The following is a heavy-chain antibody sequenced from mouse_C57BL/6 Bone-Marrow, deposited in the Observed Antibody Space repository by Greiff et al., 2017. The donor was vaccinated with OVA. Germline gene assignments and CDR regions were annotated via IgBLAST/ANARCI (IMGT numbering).Heavy chain of an antibody. CDR3: AIPSCMTTVVEAY. V-gene: IGHV1-74*01. Sequence: QVQLQQPGAELVKPGASVKVSCKASGYTFTSYWMHWVKQRPGQGLEWIGRIHPSDSDTNYNQKFKGKATLTVDKSSSTAYMQLSSLTSEDSAVYYCAIPSCMTTVVEAYWGQGTLVTVSA. J-gene: IGHJ3*01. CDR1: GYTFTSYW. CDR2: IHPSDSDT. D-gene: IGHD1-1*01.